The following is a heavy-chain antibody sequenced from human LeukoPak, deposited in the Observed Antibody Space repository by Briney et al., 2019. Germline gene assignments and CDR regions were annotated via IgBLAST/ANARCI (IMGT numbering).Heavy chain of an antibody. Sequence: PGGSRRLSCAASGFTFTSYSTNWVRQAPGKGLEWVSTISGGGGSTYYADSVKGRFTISRDNSKNTLYLQVNSLRAEDTAVYYCAKGGKWDVTPFDYWGQGTLVTVSS. CDR1: GFTFTSYS. J-gene: IGHJ4*02. D-gene: IGHD1-26*01. CDR3: AKGGKWDVTPFDY. V-gene: IGHV3-23*01. CDR2: ISGGGGST.